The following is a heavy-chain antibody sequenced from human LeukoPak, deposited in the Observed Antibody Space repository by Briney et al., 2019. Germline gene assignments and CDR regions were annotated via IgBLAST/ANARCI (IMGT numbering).Heavy chain of an antibody. CDR2: ISAYNGNT. CDR3: ARGIAVAEDVDY. Sequence: ASVKVSCKASGYTFTGYYMHWVRQAPGQGLEWMGWISAYNGNTNYAQKLQGRVTMTTDTSTSTAYMELRSLRSDDTAVYYCARGIAVAEDVDYWGQGTLVTVSS. V-gene: IGHV1-18*04. J-gene: IGHJ4*02. D-gene: IGHD6-19*01. CDR1: GYTFTGYY.